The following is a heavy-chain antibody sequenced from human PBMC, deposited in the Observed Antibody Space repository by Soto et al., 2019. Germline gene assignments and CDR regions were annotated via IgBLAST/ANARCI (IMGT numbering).Heavy chain of an antibody. Sequence: GGSLRLSCAASGFTFSSYAMSWVRQAPGKGLEWVSAISGSGGSIYYADSVKGRFTISRDNSKNTLYLQMNSLRAEDTAVYYCAKGPDYDFWSGTTMAVWGKGTTVTVSS. CDR3: AKGPDYDFWSGTTMAV. D-gene: IGHD3-3*01. V-gene: IGHV3-23*01. CDR1: GFTFSSYA. CDR2: ISGSGGSI. J-gene: IGHJ6*03.